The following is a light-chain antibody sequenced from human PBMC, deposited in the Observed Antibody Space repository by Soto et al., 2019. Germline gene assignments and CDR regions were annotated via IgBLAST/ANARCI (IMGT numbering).Light chain of an antibody. CDR2: EVT. CDR3: SAYAGSNYV. Sequence: QSVLTQPPSASGSPGQSVAISCTGTSSDVGSYNYVSWYQQHPGKVPKLIIYEVTKRPSGVPDRFSGSKSGNTASLTVSGLQAEDEADYYCSAYAGSNYVFGTGTKVTVL. CDR1: SSDVGSYNY. J-gene: IGLJ1*01. V-gene: IGLV2-8*01.